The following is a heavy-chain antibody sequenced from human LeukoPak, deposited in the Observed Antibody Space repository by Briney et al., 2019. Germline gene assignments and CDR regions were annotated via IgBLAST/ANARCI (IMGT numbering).Heavy chain of an antibody. J-gene: IGHJ5*02. V-gene: IGHV4-59*01. Sequence: SETLSLTCTVSGGSISSYYWSWIRQPPGKGLEWIGYISYSGSTNYNPSLKSRVTISLDTSKNQFSLKLSSVTAADTAVYYCARSPGHNWFDPWGQGTLVTVSS. CDR1: GGSISSYY. CDR3: ARSPGHNWFDP. CDR2: ISYSGST.